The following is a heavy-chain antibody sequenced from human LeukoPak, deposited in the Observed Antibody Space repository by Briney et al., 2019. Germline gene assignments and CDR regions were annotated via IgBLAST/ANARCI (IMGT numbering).Heavy chain of an antibody. CDR1: GGSFIGFH. J-gene: IGHJ1*01. D-gene: IGHD4-23*01. Sequence: PSETLSLTCAVYGGSFIGFHWNWIRQPPGKGLEWIGEINHGGSTNYNPSLKSRVTISIDTSKNQFSLKLSSVTAADTAFYYCARYLDYGGNSRVFQHWGQGTLVTVSS. V-gene: IGHV4-34*01. CDR2: INHGGST. CDR3: ARYLDYGGNSRVFQH.